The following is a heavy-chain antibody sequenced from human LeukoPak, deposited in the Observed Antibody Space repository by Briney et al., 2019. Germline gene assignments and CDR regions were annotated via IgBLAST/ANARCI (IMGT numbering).Heavy chain of an antibody. J-gene: IGHJ4*02. CDR1: GCSFSDYY. D-gene: IGHD2-8*02. Sequence: MTGGSLRLSCTASGCSFSDYYMSWIRQAPGKGLEWISYISSRSTYISDADSVKGRFTISRDNAKNLLFLQMNSLRVEDTALYYCARGGTGAFDYWGQGILVTVSS. CDR2: ISSRSTYI. CDR3: ARGGTGAFDY. V-gene: IGHV3-11*06.